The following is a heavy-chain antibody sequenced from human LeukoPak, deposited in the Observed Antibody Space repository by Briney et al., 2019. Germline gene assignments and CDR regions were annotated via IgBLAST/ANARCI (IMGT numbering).Heavy chain of an antibody. D-gene: IGHD2-15*01. CDR1: GFTFSDYY. Sequence: PGGSLRLSCAASGFTFSDYYMSWIRQAPGKGLEWVSYISSSGSTIYYADSVKGRFTISRDNAKNSLYLQMNSLRAEDTAVYYCARGGYCSGGSCQWYYYYYMDVWGKGTTVTISS. V-gene: IGHV3-11*01. CDR2: ISSSGSTI. J-gene: IGHJ6*03. CDR3: ARGGYCSGGSCQWYYYYYMDV.